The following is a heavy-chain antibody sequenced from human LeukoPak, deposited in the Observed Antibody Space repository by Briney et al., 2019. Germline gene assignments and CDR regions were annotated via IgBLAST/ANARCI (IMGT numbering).Heavy chain of an antibody. Sequence: PSETLSLTCTVSGGSISSYYWSWIRQPPGKGLEWIWYIYTSGSTNYNPSLKSRVTISVDTSKNQFAMKLSSVTAADTAVYYCARQVTGYSYGHYYYYYYMDVWGKGTTVTVSS. V-gene: IGHV4-4*09. D-gene: IGHD5-18*01. CDR2: IYTSGST. J-gene: IGHJ6*03. CDR3: ARQVTGYSYGHYYYYYYMDV. CDR1: GGSISSYY.